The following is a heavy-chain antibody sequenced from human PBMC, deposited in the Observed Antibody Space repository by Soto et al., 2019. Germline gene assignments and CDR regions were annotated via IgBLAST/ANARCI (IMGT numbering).Heavy chain of an antibody. CDR1: GGSISSGGYY. CDR3: AREDDGGDRDYYGLDV. D-gene: IGHD2-21*02. V-gene: IGHV4-30-4*08. Sequence: SETLSLTCTVSGGSISSGGYYWSWIRQHPGKGLEWIGYIYYSGSTYYNPSFKSRVTISVDTSKNQFSLQLSSVTAADTAVYFCAREDDGGDRDYYGLDVWGQGTTVTVSS. CDR2: IYYSGST. J-gene: IGHJ6*02.